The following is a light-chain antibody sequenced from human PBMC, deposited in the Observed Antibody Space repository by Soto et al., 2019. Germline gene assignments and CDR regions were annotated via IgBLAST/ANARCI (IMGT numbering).Light chain of an antibody. CDR2: AAS. J-gene: IGKJ2*01. CDR3: QQANSFPPT. V-gene: IGKV1-12*01. CDR1: QTINTW. Sequence: DIQMTQSPSSVFASVGDRVTITCRASQTINTWLAWYRQKPGKAPKLLIYAASSLQSGVPSRFSGSGSGTDFTLTITSLQPEDFATYFCQQANSFPPTFGQGTKLEIK.